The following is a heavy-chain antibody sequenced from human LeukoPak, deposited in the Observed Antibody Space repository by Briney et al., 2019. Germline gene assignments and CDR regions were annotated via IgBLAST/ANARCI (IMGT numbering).Heavy chain of an antibody. CDR3: ARDPLKRAFDI. Sequence: PGESLRLSCAASGFTFSSYSMNWVRQAPGKGLEWVSSISSTSSYIYYADSVKGRFTISRDNAKNSLYLQMNSLRAEDTAVYYCARDPLKRAFDIWGQGTMVTVSS. CDR2: ISSTSSYI. V-gene: IGHV3-21*01. CDR1: GFTFSSYS. J-gene: IGHJ3*02.